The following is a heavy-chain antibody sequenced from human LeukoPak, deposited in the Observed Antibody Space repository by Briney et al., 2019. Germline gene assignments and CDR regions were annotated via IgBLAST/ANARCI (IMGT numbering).Heavy chain of an antibody. D-gene: IGHD3-22*01. CDR1: GFSFSDYW. CDR2: INRNGGIT. Sequence: GGSLRLSCVASGFSFSDYWMHWVRQAPGKGLEWVAHINRNGGITRYADSVKGRFTISRDNAENTMYLQMNSLRVGDTAVYYCARDYHDSNGYYSNAFGRWGQGSLLAASS. CDR3: ARDYHDSNGYYSNAFGR. J-gene: IGHJ4*02. V-gene: IGHV3-74*01.